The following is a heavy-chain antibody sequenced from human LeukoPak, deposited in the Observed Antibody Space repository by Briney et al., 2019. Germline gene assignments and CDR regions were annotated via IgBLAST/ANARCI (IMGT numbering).Heavy chain of an antibody. CDR2: INPNSGAT. Sequence: ASVKVSCKASAYTFTGYYMHWVRQAPGHGLEWMGWINPNSGATNYAQKFQGRVTMTRDTSVITAYMELSRLRSDDTAVYYCAREGPLRLPYFDPWGQGTLVIVSS. CDR1: AYTFTGYY. CDR3: AREGPLRLPYFDP. V-gene: IGHV1-2*02. J-gene: IGHJ5*02. D-gene: IGHD5/OR15-5a*01.